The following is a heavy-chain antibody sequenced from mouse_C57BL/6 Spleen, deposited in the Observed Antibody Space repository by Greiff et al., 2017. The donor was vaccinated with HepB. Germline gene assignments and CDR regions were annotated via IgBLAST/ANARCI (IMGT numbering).Heavy chain of an antibody. Sequence: EVQLVESGGGLVKPGGSLKLSCAASGFTFSSYAMSWVRQTPEKRLEWVATISDGGSYTYYPDNVKGRFTISRDNAKNNLYLQMSHLKSEDTAMYYCARGDPAMDYWGQGTSVTVSS. V-gene: IGHV5-4*01. CDR1: GFTFSSYA. CDR3: ARGDPAMDY. J-gene: IGHJ4*01. CDR2: ISDGGSYT.